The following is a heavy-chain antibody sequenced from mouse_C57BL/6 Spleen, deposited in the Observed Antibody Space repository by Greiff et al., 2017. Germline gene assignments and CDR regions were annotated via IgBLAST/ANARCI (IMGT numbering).Heavy chain of an antibody. J-gene: IGHJ2*01. CDR1: GFSLTSYG. CDR3: ARNSPSYYGSSYGYFDY. CDR2: IWSGGST. Sequence: VQLQQSGPGLVQPSQSLSITCTVSGFSLTSYGVHWVRQSPGKGLEWLGVIWSGGSTDYNAAFISRLSISKDNSKSQVFFKMNSLQADDTAIYYCARNSPSYYGSSYGYFDYWGQGTTLTVSS. V-gene: IGHV2-2*01. D-gene: IGHD1-1*01.